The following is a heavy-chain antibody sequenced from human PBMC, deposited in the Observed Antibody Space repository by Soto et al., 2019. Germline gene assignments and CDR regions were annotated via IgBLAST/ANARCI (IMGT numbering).Heavy chain of an antibody. CDR3: ARDQNYDYWRGSRPLDY. Sequence: QVQLVESGGGVVQPGRSLRLSCAASGFTLRNYAMHWVRQAPGKGLEWVAVISYDESNKYYSDSVKGRFTISRDNSKNKLYLQMITVRPEDTAVYYCARDQNYDYWRGSRPLDYWGQGTLVTVSP. V-gene: IGHV3-30-3*01. D-gene: IGHD3-3*01. CDR2: ISYDESNK. J-gene: IGHJ4*02. CDR1: GFTLRNYA.